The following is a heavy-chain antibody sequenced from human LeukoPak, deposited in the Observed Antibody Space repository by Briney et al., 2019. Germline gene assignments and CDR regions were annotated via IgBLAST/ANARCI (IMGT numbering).Heavy chain of an antibody. Sequence: PGGSLRLSCAASGFTFSSYAMGWVRQAPGKGLEWVSSISGSGGSTYYADSVKGRFTISRDNSKNTLYLQMNSLRAEDTAVYYCARRRRYYYDSSGYSDYAFDYWGQGTLVTVSS. CDR3: ARRRRYYYDSSGYSDYAFDY. V-gene: IGHV3-23*01. CDR1: GFTFSSYA. D-gene: IGHD3-22*01. CDR2: ISGSGGST. J-gene: IGHJ4*02.